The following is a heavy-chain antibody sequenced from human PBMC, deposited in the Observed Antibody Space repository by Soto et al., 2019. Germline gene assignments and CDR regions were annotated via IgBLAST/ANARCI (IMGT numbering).Heavy chain of an antibody. J-gene: IGHJ5*02. CDR1: GFSLSSSGVG. Sequence: QITLKETGPTLVKPTQTLTLTCTFSGFSLSSSGVGVGWFRQPPGKALEWLAHIYWNDDKRYSPSLKSRLTITKDTSKNPVVLTMTNMDPVDTATYYCVHKDYSSWFDPWGQGTLVTVSS. D-gene: IGHD3-16*01. CDR2: IYWNDDK. CDR3: VHKDYSSWFDP. V-gene: IGHV2-5*01.